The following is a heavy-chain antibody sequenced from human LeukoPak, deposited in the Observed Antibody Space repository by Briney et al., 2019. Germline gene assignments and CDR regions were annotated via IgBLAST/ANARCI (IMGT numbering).Heavy chain of an antibody. D-gene: IGHD3-22*01. CDR1: GYTLTELS. CDR2: FDPEDGET. J-gene: IGHJ3*02. CDR3: ATDLSSGYSHSDAFDI. V-gene: IGHV1-24*01. Sequence: ASVKVSCKVSGYTLTELSMHWVRQAPGKGLEWMGGFDPEDGETIYAQKFQGRVTMTEDTSTDTAYMELSSLRSEDTAVYYCATDLSSGYSHSDAFDIWGQGTMVTVSS.